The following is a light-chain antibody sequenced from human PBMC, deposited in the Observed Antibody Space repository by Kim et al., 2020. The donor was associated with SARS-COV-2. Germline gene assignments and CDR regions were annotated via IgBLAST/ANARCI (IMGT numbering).Light chain of an antibody. Sequence: PAQRVTFSCSENSSNIGSNSVSWYQQLPGTAPKLLIYRNNQRPSGVPDRFSGSKSGTSASLAISGLRSEDEADYYCAAWDDSLSVLFGGGTKLTVL. CDR1: SSNIGSNS. CDR3: AAWDDSLSVL. J-gene: IGLJ2*01. CDR2: RNN. V-gene: IGLV1-47*01.